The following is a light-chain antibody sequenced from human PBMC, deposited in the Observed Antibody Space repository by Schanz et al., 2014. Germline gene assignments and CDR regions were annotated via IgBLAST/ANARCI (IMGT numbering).Light chain of an antibody. CDR1: TSNIGNNY. Sequence: QSVLTQPPSVSAAPGQEVTISCSGSTSNIGNNYVSWYQQLPGTAPKLLIYDNNKRPSEIPDRFSGSKSGTSATLGITGLQTGDEADYYCGTWDSSLSADGVFGGGTKLTVL. CDR3: GTWDSSLSADGV. CDR2: DNN. J-gene: IGLJ3*02. V-gene: IGLV1-51*01.